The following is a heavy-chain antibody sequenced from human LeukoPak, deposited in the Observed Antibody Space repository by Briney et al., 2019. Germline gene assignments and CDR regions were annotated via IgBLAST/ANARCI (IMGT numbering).Heavy chain of an antibody. Sequence: PGGSLRLSCAASGFTFSSHGISWVRQAPGKGQQWASAITGSGGTTYYADSVKGRFTISRDNSKNTLYLQMNSLRAEDTAIYYCAKMDGYFDYWGQGTLVTVSS. V-gene: IGHV3-23*01. J-gene: IGHJ4*02. CDR1: GFTFSSHG. CDR2: ITGSGGTT. D-gene: IGHD3/OR15-3a*01. CDR3: AKMDGYFDY.